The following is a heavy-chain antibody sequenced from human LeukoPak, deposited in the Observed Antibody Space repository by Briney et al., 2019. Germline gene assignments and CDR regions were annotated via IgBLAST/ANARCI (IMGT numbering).Heavy chain of an antibody. V-gene: IGHV3-33*06. CDR1: GFTFSSYG. CDR2: IWYDGSNK. J-gene: IGHJ4*02. D-gene: IGHD6-6*01. Sequence: GRSLRLSCAASGFTFSSYGMHWVRQAPGKGLEWVAVIWYDGSNKYYADSVKGRFTISRDNSKNTLYLQMNSLRAEDTAVYYCAKGSEYSSSAFDYWGQGTLVTVSS. CDR3: AKGSEYSSSAFDY.